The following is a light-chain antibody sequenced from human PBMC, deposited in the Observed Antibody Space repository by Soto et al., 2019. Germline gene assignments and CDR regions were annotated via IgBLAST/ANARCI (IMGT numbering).Light chain of an antibody. V-gene: IGKV3-20*01. CDR3: HHYVGSPWA. CDR2: GAS. J-gene: IGKJ1*01. CDR1: QSVNRF. Sequence: ENVLTQSPGTLSLSPGERATLSCRASQSVNRFLAWFQQKPGQAPRLLIYGASNRATGIPDRFSGSGSETDFTLTITRLEPEDSAVYYCHHYVGSPWAFGQGTKVEIK.